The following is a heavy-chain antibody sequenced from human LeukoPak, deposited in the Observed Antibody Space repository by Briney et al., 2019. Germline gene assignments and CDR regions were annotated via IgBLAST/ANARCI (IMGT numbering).Heavy chain of an antibody. CDR2: INHSGST. CDR1: GGSFSGYY. V-gene: IGHV4-34*01. J-gene: IGHJ4*02. Sequence: SETLSITCAVYGGSFSGYYWSWIRQPPGKGLEWIGEINHSGSTNYNPSLKSRVTISVDTSKNQFSLKLSSVTAADTAVYYCASRTYYYGSGSYWNYWGQGTLVTVSS. D-gene: IGHD3-10*01. CDR3: ASRTYYYGSGSYWNY.